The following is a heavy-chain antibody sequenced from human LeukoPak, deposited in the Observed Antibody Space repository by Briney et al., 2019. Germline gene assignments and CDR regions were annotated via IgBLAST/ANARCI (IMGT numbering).Heavy chain of an antibody. CDR2: ITTSGNTI. V-gene: IGHV3-11*04. D-gene: IGHD1-26*01. J-gene: IGHJ4*02. Sequence: GGSLRRSCAASGFTFSDDYMTWIRQAPGKGLGWVSYITTSGNTIHYADSVKGRFTISRDNAKNSLYLQMNSLRAVDSAVYYCVRVYSGNYYGTDYWGQGTLVTVSS. CDR1: GFTFSDDY. CDR3: VRVYSGNYYGTDY.